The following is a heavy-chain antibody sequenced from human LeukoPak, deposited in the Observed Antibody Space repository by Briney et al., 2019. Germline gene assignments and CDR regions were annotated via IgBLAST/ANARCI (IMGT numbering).Heavy chain of an antibody. D-gene: IGHD6-13*01. CDR2: ISWNSGSI. J-gene: IGHJ6*03. Sequence: GGSLRLSCAASGFTFADYAMHWVRQAPGKGLEWVSGISWNSGSIGYADSVKGRFTISRDNAKNSLYLQMNSLRAEDTALYYCAKDQGSSSWYYMDVWGKGTTVTISS. CDR3: AKDQGSSSWYYMDV. V-gene: IGHV3-9*01. CDR1: GFTFADYA.